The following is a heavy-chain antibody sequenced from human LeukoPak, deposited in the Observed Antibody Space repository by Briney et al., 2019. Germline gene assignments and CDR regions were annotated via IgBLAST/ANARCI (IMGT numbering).Heavy chain of an antibody. CDR2: IKQDGSEK. J-gene: IGHJ4*02. D-gene: IGHD3-3*01. CDR3: ARDIQEKTSFGVVIRNFFDF. Sequence: PGGSLRLSCAASGFTFSSYWMSWVRQAPGKGPEWVANIKQDGSEKYYVDSVKGRFTISRDNAKNSLYLQMNSLRVEDTAVYFCARDIQEKTSFGVVIRNFFDFWGQGTLVTVSS. CDR1: GFTFSSYW. V-gene: IGHV3-7*01.